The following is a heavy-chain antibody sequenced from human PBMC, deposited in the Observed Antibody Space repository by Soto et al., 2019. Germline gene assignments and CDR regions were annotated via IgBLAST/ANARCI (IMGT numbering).Heavy chain of an antibody. V-gene: IGHV4-31*03. D-gene: IGHD4-17*01. Sequence: QVQLQESGPGLVKPSQTLSLTCTVSGGSLNSGGYFWSWNRQVPGKGLEWIGYVYSGDITYYNPSLQSRVTISLDTSKTQFSLSLTSVTAADTAMYFCAREVMTSVTRGWFDPWGQGILVTVSS. CDR3: AREVMTSVTRGWFDP. CDR2: VYSGDIT. J-gene: IGHJ5*02. CDR1: GGSLNSGGYF.